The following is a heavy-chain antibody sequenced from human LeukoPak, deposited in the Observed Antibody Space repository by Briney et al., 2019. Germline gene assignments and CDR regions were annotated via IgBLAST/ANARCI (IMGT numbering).Heavy chain of an antibody. V-gene: IGHV5-51*01. D-gene: IGHD1-26*01. Sequence: GESLKISCKGSAYRFTTYWIGWVRQLPGKGLEWMGTIYPGDSDTRYSPSFQGQVTISADKSISTAYLQWSSLKASDTAMYYCASGSYVTYFDYWGQGTLVTVSS. CDR1: AYRFTTYW. CDR2: IYPGDSDT. J-gene: IGHJ4*02. CDR3: ASGSYVTYFDY.